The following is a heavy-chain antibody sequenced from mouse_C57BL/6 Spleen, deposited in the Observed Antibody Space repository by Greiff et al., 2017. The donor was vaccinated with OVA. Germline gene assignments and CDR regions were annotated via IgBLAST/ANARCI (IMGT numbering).Heavy chain of an antibody. CDR2: IDPEDGET. D-gene: IGHD1-1*01. J-gene: IGHJ1*03. V-gene: IGHV14-2*01. CDR1: GFNIKDYY. CDR3: ARAYGSSYGYFDV. Sequence: VQLQQSGAELVKPGASVKLSCTASGFNIKDYYMHWVKQRTEQGLEWIGRIDPEDGETKYAPNFQGTATIPADPSSNTAYLQLSSLTSEDTAVYYCARAYGSSYGYFDVWGTGTTVTGSS.